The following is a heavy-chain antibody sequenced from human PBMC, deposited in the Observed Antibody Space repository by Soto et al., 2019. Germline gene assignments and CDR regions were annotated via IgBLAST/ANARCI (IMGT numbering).Heavy chain of an antibody. J-gene: IGHJ4*02. Sequence: EVQLVESGGGLVQPGGSLRLSCAASGVTVSSNYMSWVRQAPGKGLEWVSVIYSGGSTYYADSVKGRFTISRDNSKNTLYLQMSRLRAEDTAVYYCARHGYNYGGGYFDYWGQGTLGTVSS. CDR2: IYSGGST. CDR3: ARHGYNYGGGYFDY. V-gene: IGHV3-66*04. D-gene: IGHD5-18*01. CDR1: GVTVSSNY.